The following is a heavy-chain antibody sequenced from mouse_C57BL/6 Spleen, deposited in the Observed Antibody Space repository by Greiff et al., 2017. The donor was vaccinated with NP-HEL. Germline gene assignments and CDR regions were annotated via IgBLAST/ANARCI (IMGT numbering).Heavy chain of an antibody. J-gene: IGHJ1*03. CDR1: GFTFSSYA. CDR2: ISSGGDYI. V-gene: IGHV5-9-1*02. CDR3: TRAPYYDWYFDV. D-gene: IGHD1-1*01. Sequence: EVKLMESGEGLVKPGGSLKLSCAASGFTFSSYAMSWVRQTPEKRLEWVAYISSGGDYIYYADTVKGRFTISRDNARNTLYLQMSSLKSEDTAMYYCTRAPYYDWYFDVWGTGTTVTVSS.